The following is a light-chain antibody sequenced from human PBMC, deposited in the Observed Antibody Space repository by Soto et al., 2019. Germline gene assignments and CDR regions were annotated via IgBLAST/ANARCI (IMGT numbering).Light chain of an antibody. J-gene: IGKJ4*01. CDR3: QQYNNLTRT. CDR2: GAS. V-gene: IGKV3-15*01. Sequence: ETVMTQSPATLSVSPGEGATLSCRASQSVSSNLVWCQHKPGQAPRLLIYGASTRATDIPARFSGSGAGTEFTLTISSLQSEDYAVDYCQQYNNLTRTFGGGTKVDIK. CDR1: QSVSSN.